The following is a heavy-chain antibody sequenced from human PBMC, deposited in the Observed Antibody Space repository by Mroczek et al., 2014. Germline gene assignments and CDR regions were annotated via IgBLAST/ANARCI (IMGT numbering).Heavy chain of an antibody. J-gene: IGHJ5*02. CDR1: GGSFSGYY. CDR3: ARGPIRQRYSGSSPPRP. Sequence: QVQLQESGAGLLKPSGTLSLTCAVYGGSFSGYYWSWIRQPPGKGLEWIGEINHSGSTNYNPSLKSRVTISVDTSKNQFSLKLSSVTAADTAVYYCARGPIRQRYSGSSPPRPWGQGTLVTVSS. D-gene: IGHD1-26*01. V-gene: IGHV4-34*01. CDR2: INHSGST.